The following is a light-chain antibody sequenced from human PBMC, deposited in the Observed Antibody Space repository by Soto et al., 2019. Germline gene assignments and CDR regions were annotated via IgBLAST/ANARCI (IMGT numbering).Light chain of an antibody. J-gene: IGLJ2*01. V-gene: IGLV2-11*01. CDR3: CSYAGSYTVV. CDR1: GSDVGGYIL. Sequence: QSALTQPASVSGSPGQSITISCTGTGSDVGGYILVSWYQQHPGKAPKLMIYDVSKRPSGVPDRFSGSKSGNTASLTISGLQAEDEADYYCCSYAGSYTVVFGGGTKLTVL. CDR2: DVS.